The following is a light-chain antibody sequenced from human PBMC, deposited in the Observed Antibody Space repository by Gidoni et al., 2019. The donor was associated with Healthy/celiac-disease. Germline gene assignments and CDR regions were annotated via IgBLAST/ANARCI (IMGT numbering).Light chain of an antibody. Sequence: QSALTQPASVSGSPGQSITISCTGTSSDVGGYNYVSWYQQHPGKAPKLMIYEVSNRPSGVSKRFSGSKSGNTASLTISGLQAEDEADYYCSSYTSSSTPYVFGTGTKVTGL. V-gene: IGLV2-14*01. CDR2: EVS. J-gene: IGLJ1*01. CDR3: SSYTSSSTPYV. CDR1: SSDVGGYNY.